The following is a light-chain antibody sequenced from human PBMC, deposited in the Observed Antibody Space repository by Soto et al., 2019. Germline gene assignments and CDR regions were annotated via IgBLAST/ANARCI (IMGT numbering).Light chain of an antibody. Sequence: DIQMTQSPSSVSASVGDRVTITCRASQDISSWLAWYQQTPGKAPRLLIYAASTLQRGVPSRFSGSGSGTHFTLTISSLQPEDFATYYCQQANSFPITFGQGTRLEIK. CDR2: AAS. CDR1: QDISSW. J-gene: IGKJ5*01. CDR3: QQANSFPIT. V-gene: IGKV1-12*01.